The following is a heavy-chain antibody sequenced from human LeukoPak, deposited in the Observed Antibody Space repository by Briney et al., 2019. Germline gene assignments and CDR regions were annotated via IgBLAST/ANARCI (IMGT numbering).Heavy chain of an antibody. D-gene: IGHD3-22*01. V-gene: IGHV4-59*01. J-gene: IGHJ3*02. CDR3: ARVPYDSSGYYGYGAFDI. CDR2: IHYSGST. CDR1: GGSISSYY. Sequence: PSETLSLTCTVSGGSISSYYWSWIRQPPGKGLEWIGYIHYSGSTNYNPSLKSRVTISVDTSKNQFSLKLSSVTAADTAVYYCARVPYDSSGYYGYGAFDIWGQGTMVTVSS.